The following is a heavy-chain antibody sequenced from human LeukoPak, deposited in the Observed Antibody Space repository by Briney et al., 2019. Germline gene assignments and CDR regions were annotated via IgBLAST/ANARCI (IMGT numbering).Heavy chain of an antibody. V-gene: IGHV1-69*13. CDR1: GGTFSSYA. J-gene: IGHJ4*02. D-gene: IGHD2-2*01. CDR2: IIPIFGTA. Sequence: SVKVSCKASGGTFSSYAISWVRQAPGQGLEWMGGIIPIFGTANYAQKFQGRVTITADESTSTAYMELSSLRSEDTAVYYCARVSPWVPAANDYWGQGTLVTVSS. CDR3: ARVSPWVPAANDY.